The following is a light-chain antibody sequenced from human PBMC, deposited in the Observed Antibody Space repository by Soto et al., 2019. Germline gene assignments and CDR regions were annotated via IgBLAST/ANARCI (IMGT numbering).Light chain of an antibody. Sequence: VLTQSPGTLSLSPGESATLSCRSSQIVRSTYLAWYQQKPGQAPRLLIYDASSRATDIPDRFSGSGSGTVFTLTSSGLEPEDFAVYYCQHYGNSLWTFGHGTRVIFK. V-gene: IGKV3-20*01. J-gene: IGKJ1*01. CDR3: QHYGNSLWT. CDR1: QIVRSTY. CDR2: DAS.